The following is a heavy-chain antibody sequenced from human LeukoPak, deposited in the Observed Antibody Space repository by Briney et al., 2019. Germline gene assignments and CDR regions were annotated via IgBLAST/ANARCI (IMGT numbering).Heavy chain of an antibody. J-gene: IGHJ3*02. CDR2: IYYSGST. CDR1: GGSISSYY. Sequence: SETLSLTCTVSGGSISSYYWSWIRQPPGKGLEWIGYIYYSGSTNYNPPLKSRVTISVDTSKNQFSLKLSSVTAADTAVYYCAREHEDAFDIWGQGTMVTVSS. V-gene: IGHV4-59*01. CDR3: AREHEDAFDI.